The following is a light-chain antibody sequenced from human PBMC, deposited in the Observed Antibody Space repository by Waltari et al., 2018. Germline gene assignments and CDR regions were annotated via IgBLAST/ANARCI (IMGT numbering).Light chain of an antibody. CDR1: QSVSRS. CDR3: QMYVSLPAT. J-gene: IGKJ1*01. Sequence: EIVLTQSPGTLSLSPGERATLSCRASQSVSRSLCWYPQNHGQAPRLLIYDASTRATGIPDRFSGGGSGTEFSLTISRLEPEDFAVYYCQMYVSLPATFGQGTKVEI. V-gene: IGKV3-20*01. CDR2: DAS.